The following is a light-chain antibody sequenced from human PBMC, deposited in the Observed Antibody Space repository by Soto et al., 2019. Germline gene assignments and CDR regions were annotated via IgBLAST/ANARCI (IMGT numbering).Light chain of an antibody. CDR1: QSISNN. CDR3: QQYHDCPPIT. CDR2: AAS. J-gene: IGKJ2*01. Sequence: ELVMTQYPATLSVSPGERATLSCSASQSISNNVARYQQKPDQAPRLLISAASTRATGIPAKFSRSGSGTEFILTISILQSKDFAVYYCQQYHDCPPITFGKGTKLDIK. V-gene: IGKV3-15*01.